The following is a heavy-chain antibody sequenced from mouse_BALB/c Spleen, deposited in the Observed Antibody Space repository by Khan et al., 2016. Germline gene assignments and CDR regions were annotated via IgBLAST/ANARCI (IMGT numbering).Heavy chain of an antibody. Sequence: QVRLQQSGAELVRPGSSVKISCKASGYAFSSFWMNWVKQRPGQGLERIGQIYPGDGDTNYNGKFKGKATLTADKSSSTAYMQRSSLTSEDSAVEFCAKVTGTREAMDYWGQGNSVTVSS. V-gene: IGHV1-80*01. CDR1: GYAFSSFW. CDR3: AKVTGTREAMDY. CDR2: IYPGDGDT. J-gene: IGHJ4*01. D-gene: IGHD4-1*01.